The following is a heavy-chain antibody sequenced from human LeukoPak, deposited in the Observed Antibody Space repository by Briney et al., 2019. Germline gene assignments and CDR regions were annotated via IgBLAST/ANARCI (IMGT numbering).Heavy chain of an antibody. Sequence: GGSLRLSCAASGFTFNTYSMNWVRQAPGKGLEWVSFIFSSSTYIYYTDSVKGRFTISRDNAKNSLYLQMNSLRAEDTAVYYCARGVSYYDSSGYYYLDYWGQGTLVTVSS. CDR3: ARGVSYYDSSGYYYLDY. J-gene: IGHJ4*02. CDR1: GFTFNTYS. CDR2: IFSSSTYI. D-gene: IGHD3-22*01. V-gene: IGHV3-21*01.